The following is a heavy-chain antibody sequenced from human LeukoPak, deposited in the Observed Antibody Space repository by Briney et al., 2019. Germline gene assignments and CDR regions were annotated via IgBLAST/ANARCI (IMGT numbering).Heavy chain of an antibody. V-gene: IGHV4-39*07. Sequence: SETLSLTCTVSGGSISSSSYYWGWIRQPPGKGLEWIGSIYYSGSTYYNPSLKSRVTISVDTSKNQFSLKLSSVTAADTAVYYCAREVRLGSSWGEYYYGMDVWGQGTTVTVSS. CDR1: GGSISSSSYY. J-gene: IGHJ6*02. CDR2: IYYSGST. D-gene: IGHD6-13*01. CDR3: AREVRLGSSWGEYYYGMDV.